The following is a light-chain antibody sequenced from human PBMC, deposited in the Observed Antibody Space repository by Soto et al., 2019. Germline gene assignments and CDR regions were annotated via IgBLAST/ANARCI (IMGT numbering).Light chain of an antibody. V-gene: IGLV2-14*02. CDR3: CSYTSTGTV. CDR1: SSDVGSYNL. Sequence: QSALTQPASVSGSPGQSITISCTGTSSDVGSYNLVSWYQQHPGKAPKLMIYEVSKRPSGVSNRFSGSKSGNTASLTISGLQAEDEADYYCCSYTSTGTVFGGGTKLTVL. J-gene: IGLJ2*01. CDR2: EVS.